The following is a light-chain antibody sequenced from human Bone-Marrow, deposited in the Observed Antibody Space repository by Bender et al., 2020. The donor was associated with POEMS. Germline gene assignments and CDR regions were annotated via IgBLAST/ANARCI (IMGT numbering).Light chain of an antibody. CDR3: CSYAARSTWV. J-gene: IGLJ3*02. Sequence: QSALTQPASVSGSPGQSITISCTGTSSDVGSYDLVSWYQQHPDKAPKLLIYEGTQRPSGVSDRFSGSKSGNTASLTVSGLQAEDEADYYCCSYAARSTWVFGGGTKLTVL. CDR1: SSDVGSYDL. CDR2: EGT. V-gene: IGLV2-23*01.